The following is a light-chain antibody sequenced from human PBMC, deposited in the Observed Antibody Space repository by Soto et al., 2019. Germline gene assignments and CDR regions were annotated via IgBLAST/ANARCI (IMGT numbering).Light chain of an antibody. CDR2: ETS. V-gene: IGKV1-39*01. CDR3: QETYGKPPT. CDR1: QNIAKY. Sequence: DIQMAQSPSSLSASVGDRVTITCRAGQNIAKYLNWYQQKPGKAPLLLIYETSKLEIGVPSRFAGSGSGTDFTLTISSLQPEDFATYYCQETYGKPPTFGGGTKVDIK. J-gene: IGKJ4*01.